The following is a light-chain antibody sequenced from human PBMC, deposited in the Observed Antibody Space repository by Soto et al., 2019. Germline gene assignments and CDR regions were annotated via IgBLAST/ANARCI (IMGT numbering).Light chain of an antibody. CDR3: QQYNSDSET. CDR2: KAS. CDR1: QSISSW. J-gene: IGKJ1*01. V-gene: IGKV1-5*03. Sequence: DIQMTQSPSTLSASVGDRVTITCRASQSISSWLAWYQQKPGKAPKVLIYKASSLESGVPSRFSGSGSGTEFTLTISSLQPDDFATYYCQQYNSDSETFGQGTKVE.